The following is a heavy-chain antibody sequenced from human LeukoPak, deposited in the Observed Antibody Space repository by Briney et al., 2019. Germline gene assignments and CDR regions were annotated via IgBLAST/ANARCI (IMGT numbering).Heavy chain of an antibody. J-gene: IGHJ5*02. CDR2: IGSSDSTT. CDR3: ARGRAYNWFDP. CDR1: GFTFSSYE. V-gene: IGHV3-48*03. Sequence: TGGSLRLSCVASGFTFSSYEMNWVRQAPGKGLEWLSYIGSSDSTTHYADSVKGRFTISRDNAKNSLYLQMNSLRAEDTAVYYCARGRAYNWFDPWGQGTLVTVSS.